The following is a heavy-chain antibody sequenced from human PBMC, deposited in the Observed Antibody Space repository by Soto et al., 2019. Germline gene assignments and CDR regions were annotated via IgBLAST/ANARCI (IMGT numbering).Heavy chain of an antibody. CDR3: AKDQMATITPVPYGMDV. V-gene: IGHV3-9*01. CDR1: GFTFDDYA. Sequence: EVQLVESGGGLVQPGRSLRLSCAASGFTFDDYAMHWVRQAPGKGLEWVSGISWNSGSIGYADSVKGRFTISRDNAKNSLYLQMNSLRAEDTALYYCAKDQMATITPVPYGMDVWGQGTTVTVSS. CDR2: ISWNSGSI. D-gene: IGHD5-12*01. J-gene: IGHJ6*02.